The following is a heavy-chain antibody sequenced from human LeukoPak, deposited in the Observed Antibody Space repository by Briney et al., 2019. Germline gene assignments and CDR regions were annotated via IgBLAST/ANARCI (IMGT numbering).Heavy chain of an antibody. CDR1: GYSFTNYD. CDR3: ARGYINGPYCFDY. J-gene: IGHJ4*02. V-gene: IGHV1-8*03. CDR2: MNPGSGNT. D-gene: IGHD5-18*01. Sequence: ASVKVSCKTSGYSFTNYDINWVRQATGQGLEWMGWMNPGSGNTGSAQKFQGRITITRDTSTSTAFLELSGLTSEDTAVYYCARGYINGPYCFDYWGQGTLVTVSS.